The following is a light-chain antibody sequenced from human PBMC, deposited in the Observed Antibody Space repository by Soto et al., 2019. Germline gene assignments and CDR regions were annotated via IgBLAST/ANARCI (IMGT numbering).Light chain of an antibody. V-gene: IGKV1-27*01. CDR1: QGISNY. J-gene: IGKJ1*01. CDR2: AAS. Sequence: DIQMTQSPSSLSASVGDRVTITCRASQGISNYLAWYQQKPGTVPKLLISAASTLQTGVPSRFSGGGSGTEFTLTISSMQPDDFATFYCQQYNGYSRTFGQGTKVDIK. CDR3: QQYNGYSRT.